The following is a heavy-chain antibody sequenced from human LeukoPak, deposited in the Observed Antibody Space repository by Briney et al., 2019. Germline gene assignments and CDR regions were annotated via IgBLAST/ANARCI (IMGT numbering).Heavy chain of an antibody. J-gene: IGHJ5*02. CDR1: GGSFSGYY. D-gene: IGHD1-26*01. V-gene: IGHV4-34*01. CDR3: ARLYSMPASS. CDR2: INHSGST. Sequence: SETLSLTCAVYGGSFSGYYWSWIRQPPGKGLEWIGEINHSGSTNYNPSLKSRVTISVDTSKNQFSLKLSSVTAADTAVYYCARLYSMPASSWGQGALVTVSS.